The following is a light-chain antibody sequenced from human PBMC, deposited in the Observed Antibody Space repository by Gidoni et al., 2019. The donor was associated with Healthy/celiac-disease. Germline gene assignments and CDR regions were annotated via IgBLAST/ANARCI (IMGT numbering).Light chain of an antibody. J-gene: IGKJ3*01. Sequence: DIQLTQSPSFLSASVGDRVTITCRASQGISSYLAWYQQKPGKAPKLRIYAASTLQSGVPSRFSGSGSGTEFTLTSSSLQPEDFATYYCQQLNSYPPGFTFGPGTKVDIK. CDR3: QQLNSYPPGFT. CDR2: AAS. V-gene: IGKV1-9*01. CDR1: QGISSY.